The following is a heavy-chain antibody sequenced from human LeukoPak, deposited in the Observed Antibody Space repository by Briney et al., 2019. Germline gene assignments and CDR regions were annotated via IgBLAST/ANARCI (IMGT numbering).Heavy chain of an antibody. CDR2: ISGSGMTT. V-gene: IGHV3-23*01. J-gene: IGHJ3*02. CDR3: AKVDITGTIPRAFDI. CDR1: GFTFSNYI. Sequence: GGSLRLTCAASGFTFSNYIMTWVRQAPGKGLEWVSAISGSGMTTYYADSVKGRFTISRDNSKNTVDLHLNSLRAEDTAVFYCAKVDITGTIPRAFDIWGQGTMVTVSS. D-gene: IGHD1/OR15-1a*01.